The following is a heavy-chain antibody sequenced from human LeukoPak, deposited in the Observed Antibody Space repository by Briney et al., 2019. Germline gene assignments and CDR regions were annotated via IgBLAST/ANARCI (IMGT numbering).Heavy chain of an antibody. CDR1: GISVSSNY. CDR2: LYSGGSM. Sequence: GGSLRLSCAASGISVSSNYMSWVRQAPGKGLEWVSVLYSGGSMYYADSVKGRFTISRDNSKNTLYLRMNSLRAEDTAVYYCARGGGYGQDFDYWGQGTLVTVSS. CDR3: ARGGGYGQDFDY. V-gene: IGHV3-53*01. D-gene: IGHD5-12*01. J-gene: IGHJ4*02.